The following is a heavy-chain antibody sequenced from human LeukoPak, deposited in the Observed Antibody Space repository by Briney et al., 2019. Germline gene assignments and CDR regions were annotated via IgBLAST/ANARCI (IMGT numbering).Heavy chain of an antibody. J-gene: IGHJ4*02. CDR1: GGSISSGGYY. CDR3: ARTGDTAMVNYYFDY. D-gene: IGHD5-18*01. V-gene: IGHV4-30-2*01. CDR2: IYHSGST. Sequence: PSETLSLTCTVSGGSISSGGYYWSWIRQPPGKGLEWIGYIYHSGSTYYNPSLKSRVTISVDRSKNQFSLKLSSVTAADTAVYYCARTGDTAMVNYYFDYWGQGTLVTVSS.